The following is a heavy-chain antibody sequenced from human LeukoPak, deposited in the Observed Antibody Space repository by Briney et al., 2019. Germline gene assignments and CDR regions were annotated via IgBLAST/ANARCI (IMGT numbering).Heavy chain of an antibody. D-gene: IGHD7-27*01. CDR1: VFTLSTYS. CDR3: ARDHHWAFDY. J-gene: IGHJ4*02. CDR2: FRSSDNTI. Sequence: GGALRLSCAASVFTLSTYSMNWVRHAPATGLEWVSYFRSSDNTIHYADSVKGRFTISGDNAKSSLHLQMSSLREEDTAVYYCARDHHWAFDYWGQGTLVTVSS. V-gene: IGHV3-48*02.